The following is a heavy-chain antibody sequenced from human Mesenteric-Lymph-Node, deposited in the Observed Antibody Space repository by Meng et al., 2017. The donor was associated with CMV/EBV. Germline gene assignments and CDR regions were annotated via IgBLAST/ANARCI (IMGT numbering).Heavy chain of an antibody. V-gene: IGHV4-34*01. J-gene: IGHJ4*02. CDR2: INHSGST. Sequence: QVQLQQWGAGLLKPSGTLSVTCAVYGGSFSGYYWNWIRQSSEKGLEWIGEINHSGSTTYNPSFTSRIIISVDTSTNQISLNMSSVTAADTAVYYCARGSSYDILTGYFDYWGQGALVTVSS. CDR3: ARGSSYDILTGYFDY. D-gene: IGHD3-9*01. CDR1: GGSFSGYY.